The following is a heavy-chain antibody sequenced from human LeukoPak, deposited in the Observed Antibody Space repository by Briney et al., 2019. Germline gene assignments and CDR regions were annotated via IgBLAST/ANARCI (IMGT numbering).Heavy chain of an antibody. V-gene: IGHV4-39*01. CDR1: DASITSSTYY. J-gene: IGHJ4*02. D-gene: IGHD4-17*01. CDR2: MYNSGST. Sequence: SETLSLTCTVSDASITSSTYYWCWIRQSPGRGLEWIGTMYNSGSTYFNPSLNSRVTISVDTSKNLFSLKLTSVTATDTAVYYCARGPYGDYYFDYWGQGTLVTVSS. CDR3: ARGPYGDYYFDY.